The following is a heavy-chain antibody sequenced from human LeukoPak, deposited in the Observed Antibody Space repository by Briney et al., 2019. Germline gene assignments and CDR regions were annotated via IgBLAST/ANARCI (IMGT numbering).Heavy chain of an antibody. CDR2: ITSSGRYI. Sequence: GGSLRLSCAASGFTFSSYSMNWVRQAPGKGLEWVSSITSSGRYIYYADSVKGRFTISRVNSENPLYLQMDSLTAEDTAVYYCTRKGSQWDFLVDYWGQGTRVAVSP. CDR3: TRKGSQWDFLVDY. CDR1: GFTFSSYS. D-gene: IGHD2/OR15-2a*01. J-gene: IGHJ4*02. V-gene: IGHV3-21*01.